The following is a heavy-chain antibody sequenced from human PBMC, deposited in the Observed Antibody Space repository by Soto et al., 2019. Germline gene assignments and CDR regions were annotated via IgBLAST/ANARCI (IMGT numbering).Heavy chain of an antibody. V-gene: IGHV1-46*01. D-gene: IGHD2-21*02. J-gene: IGHJ6*02. CDR3: AREPNGGNSAYYYYYGMDV. CDR2: INPSGGST. CDR1: GYTFTSYY. Sequence: GASVKVSCKASGYTFTSYYMHWVRQAPGQGLEWMGIINPSGGSTSYAQKFQGRVTMTRDTSTSTVYMELSSLRSEDTAVYYCAREPNGGNSAYYYYYGMDVWGQGTTVTVSS.